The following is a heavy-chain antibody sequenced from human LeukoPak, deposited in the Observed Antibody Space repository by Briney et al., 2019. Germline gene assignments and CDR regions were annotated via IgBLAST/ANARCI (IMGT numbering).Heavy chain of an antibody. D-gene: IGHD4-11*01. CDR1: GGSFSGYF. Sequence: SETLSLTCAVYGGSFSGYFWSWIRQPPGKGLEWIGEINHSGSTNYNPSLKSRVTISVDPSKNQFSLKLTSVTAADTAVYYCARDRGTVTTNYYYYMDVWGKGTTVTVSS. CDR2: INHSGST. CDR3: ARDRGTVTTNYYYYMDV. V-gene: IGHV4-34*01. J-gene: IGHJ6*03.